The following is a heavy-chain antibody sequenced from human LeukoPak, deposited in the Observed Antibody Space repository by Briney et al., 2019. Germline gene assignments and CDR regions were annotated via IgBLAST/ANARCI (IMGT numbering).Heavy chain of an antibody. CDR1: GFTFDDYA. CDR3: ARDRGAMVT. V-gene: IGHV3-48*01. D-gene: IGHD5-18*01. CDR2: ISSSSSTI. Sequence: GGSLRLSCAASGFTFDDYAMHWVRQAPGKGLEWVSYISSSSSTIYYADSVKGRSTISRDNAMNSLYLQMNSLRAEDTAVYYCARDRGAMVTWGQGTLVTVSS. J-gene: IGHJ5*02.